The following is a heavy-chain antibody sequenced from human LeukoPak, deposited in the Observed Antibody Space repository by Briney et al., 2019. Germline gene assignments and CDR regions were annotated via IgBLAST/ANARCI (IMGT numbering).Heavy chain of an antibody. Sequence: PSETLSLTCTVSNYSISSGYYWGWIRQPPGKGLEWIGSIYHSGSTYYNPSLKSRVTISVDTSKNQFSLKLSSVTAADTAVYYCARRGVFRQERASIVVDHEGDAFDIWGQGTMVTVSS. V-gene: IGHV4-38-2*02. J-gene: IGHJ3*02. CDR2: IYHSGST. CDR1: NYSISSGYY. CDR3: ARRGVFRQERASIVVDHEGDAFDI. D-gene: IGHD3-22*01.